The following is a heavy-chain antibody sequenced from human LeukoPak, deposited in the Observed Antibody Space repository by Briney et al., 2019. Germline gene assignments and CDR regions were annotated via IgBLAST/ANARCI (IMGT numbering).Heavy chain of an antibody. D-gene: IGHD1-26*01. V-gene: IGHV1-2*02. CDR3: ASSGSYYTWWFDP. CDR1: GYTFTGYY. Sequence: ASVNVSCKASGYTFTGYYMHWVRQAPGQGLEGMGWINPNSGGTNYAQKFQGRVTMTRDTSISTAYMELSRLRSDDTAVYYCASSGSYYTWWFDPWGEGTLVTVSS. CDR2: INPNSGGT. J-gene: IGHJ5*02.